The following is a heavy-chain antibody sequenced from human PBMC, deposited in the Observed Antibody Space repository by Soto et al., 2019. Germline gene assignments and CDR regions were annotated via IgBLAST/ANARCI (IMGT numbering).Heavy chain of an antibody. CDR1: GFTFSSYG. J-gene: IGHJ6*03. D-gene: IGHD2-2*01. CDR2: ISYDGSNK. CDR3: AKDRLPVVPAARSIRSYYYMDV. Sequence: GGSLRLSCAASGFTFSSYGMHWVRQAPGKGLEWVAVISYDGSNKYYADSVKGRFTISRDNSKNTLYLQMNSLRAEDTAVYYCAKDRLPVVPAARSIRSYYYMDVWGKGTTVTVSS. V-gene: IGHV3-30*18.